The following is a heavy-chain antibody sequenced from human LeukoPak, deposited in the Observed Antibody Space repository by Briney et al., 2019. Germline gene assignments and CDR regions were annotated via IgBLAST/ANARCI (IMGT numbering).Heavy chain of an antibody. CDR3: AFQQLAGYYYYGMDV. Sequence: ASVKVSCKASGYTFTSYGISWVRQAPGQGLEWMGWISAYNGNTNYAQKLQGRVTMTTDTSTSTAYMELRSLRSEDTAVYYCAFQQLAGYYYYGMDVWGQGTTVTVSS. CDR1: GYTFTSYG. CDR2: ISAYNGNT. J-gene: IGHJ6*02. D-gene: IGHD6-6*01. V-gene: IGHV1-18*01.